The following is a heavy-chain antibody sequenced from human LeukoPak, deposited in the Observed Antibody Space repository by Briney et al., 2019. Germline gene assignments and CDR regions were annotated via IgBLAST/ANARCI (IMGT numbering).Heavy chain of an antibody. Sequence: GGSLRLSCAASGFTFSSYAMSWVRQAPGKGLEWVSAISGSGGSTYYADSVKGRFTISRDNSKNTLYLQMNSLRAEDTAVYYCAKGTKGHKIQLWFRAHFDYWGQATLVTVSS. CDR2: ISGSGGST. V-gene: IGHV3-23*01. J-gene: IGHJ4*02. CDR1: GFTFSSYA. D-gene: IGHD5-18*01. CDR3: AKGTKGHKIQLWFRAHFDY.